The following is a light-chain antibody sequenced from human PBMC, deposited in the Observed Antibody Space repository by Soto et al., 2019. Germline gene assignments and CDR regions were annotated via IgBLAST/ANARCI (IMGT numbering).Light chain of an antibody. CDR3: QSYDTSLSVWV. Sequence: QSALTQPPSVSGAPGQRVTISCTGSNSNIGAGYDVHWYQQLPGTAPRLLMFDNTNRPSGVPGRFYGSKSGSAASLTIIGLQAEDEADYYCQSYDTSLSVWVFGGGTKLTVL. CDR1: NSNIGAGYD. CDR2: DNT. V-gene: IGLV1-40*01. J-gene: IGLJ3*02.